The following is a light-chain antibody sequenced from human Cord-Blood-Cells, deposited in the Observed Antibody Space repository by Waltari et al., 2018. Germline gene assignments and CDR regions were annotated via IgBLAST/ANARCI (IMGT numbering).Light chain of an antibody. CDR1: SSNIGSNT. Sequence: QSVLTQPPSASGTPGQRVTISCSGSSSNIGSNTVNWYQQLPGTAPKLLIYSNNQRPAGVPDRVASSKSGTSASLARSGLQSEDEAEYYCAAWDDSRNGWVFGGGTKLTVL. V-gene: IGLV1-44*01. CDR2: SNN. J-gene: IGLJ3*02. CDR3: AAWDDSRNGWV.